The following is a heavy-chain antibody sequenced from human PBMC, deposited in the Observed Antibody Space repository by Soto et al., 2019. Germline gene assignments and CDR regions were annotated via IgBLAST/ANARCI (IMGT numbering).Heavy chain of an antibody. CDR3: ASAGQQLVWYFDY. D-gene: IGHD6-13*01. Sequence: GGSLRLSCAASGFSLSSYAMSWVRQAPGKGLEWVSAISGSGGSTYYADSVKGRFTISRDSSKNTVDLEMNSLRVEDTAVYHCASAGQQLVWYFDYWGHGTLVTVSS. J-gene: IGHJ4*01. V-gene: IGHV3-23*01. CDR2: ISGSGGST. CDR1: GFSLSSYA.